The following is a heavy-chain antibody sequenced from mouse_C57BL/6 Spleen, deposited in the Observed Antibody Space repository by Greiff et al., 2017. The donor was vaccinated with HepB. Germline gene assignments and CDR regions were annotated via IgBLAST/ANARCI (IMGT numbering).Heavy chain of an antibody. D-gene: IGHD2-4*01. CDR2: IDPSDSET. Sequence: QVQLQQPGAELVRPGSSVKLSCKASGYTFTSYWMHWVKQRPIQGLEWIGNIDPSDSETHYNQKFKDKATLTVDKSSSTAYMQLSSLTSEDSAVYYCARKGYDYDEAWFAYWGQGTLVTVSA. V-gene: IGHV1-52*01. J-gene: IGHJ3*01. CDR3: ARKGYDYDEAWFAY. CDR1: GYTFTSYW.